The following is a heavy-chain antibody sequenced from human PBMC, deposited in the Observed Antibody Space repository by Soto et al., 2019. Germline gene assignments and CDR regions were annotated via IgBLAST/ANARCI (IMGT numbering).Heavy chain of an antibody. V-gene: IGHV4-61*08. CDR2: IYYSGWT. CDR1: GAALSSGGYF. Sequence: PSKTLSLSCTVWGAALSSGGYFYTWVRQPPGKGLEWLVYIYYSGWTNYDPSLKSRVTISLDKSKSQLSLRLISVTAADTAVYYCTREQSDDNYFDPCAQGTLVTVSS. D-gene: IGHD6-19*01. J-gene: IGHJ5*02. CDR3: TREQSDDNYFDP.